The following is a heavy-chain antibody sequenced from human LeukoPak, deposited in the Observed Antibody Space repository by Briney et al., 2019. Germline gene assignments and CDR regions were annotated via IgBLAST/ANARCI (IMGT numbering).Heavy chain of an antibody. D-gene: IGHD3-22*01. J-gene: IGHJ4*02. V-gene: IGHV1-46*01. CDR1: GYTFTSYY. CDR2: INPSGGST. CDR3: ARSSMIVVVTGPPGDY. Sequence: ASVKVSCKASGYTFTSYYMHWVRQAPGQGLEWMGIINPSGGSTSYAQKFQGRVTMTRDMSTSTVYMELSSLRSEDTAVYYCARSSMIVVVTGPPGDYWGQGTLVTVSS.